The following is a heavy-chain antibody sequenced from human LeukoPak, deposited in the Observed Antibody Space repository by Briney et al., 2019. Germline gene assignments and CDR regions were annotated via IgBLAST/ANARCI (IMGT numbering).Heavy chain of an antibody. Sequence: GSLRLSCAVSGFTFTTYWMTWVRQAPGKGLEWVATIKPDGDETFYVDSVKGRFTISRDNAKNSLYLQMSSLRAEDTAVYYCARDRSTVAGIDYWGQGTLVTVSS. CDR3: ARDRSTVAGIDY. V-gene: IGHV3-7*01. CDR2: IKPDGDET. J-gene: IGHJ4*02. CDR1: GFTFTTYW. D-gene: IGHD6-19*01.